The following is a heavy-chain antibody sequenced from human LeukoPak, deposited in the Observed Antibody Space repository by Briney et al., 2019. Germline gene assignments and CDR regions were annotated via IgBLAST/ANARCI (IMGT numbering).Heavy chain of an antibody. CDR2: IYTSGST. V-gene: IGHV4-61*02. CDR3: ARYGKIPFYYYYYMDV. Sequence: SETLSLTCTVSGGSISSGSYYWSWIRQPAGKGLEWIGRIYTSGSTNYNPSLKSRVTISVDTSKNQFSLKLSSVTAADTAVYYCARYGKIPFYYYYYMDVWGKGTTVTISS. J-gene: IGHJ6*03. CDR1: GGSISSGSYY. D-gene: IGHD2-21*01.